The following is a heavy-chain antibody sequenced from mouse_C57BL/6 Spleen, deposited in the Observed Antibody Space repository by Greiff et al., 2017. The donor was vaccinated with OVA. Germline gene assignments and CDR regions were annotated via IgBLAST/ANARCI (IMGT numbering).Heavy chain of an antibody. Sequence: QVQLQQPGTELVKPGASVKLSCKASGYTFTSYWMHWVKQRPGQGLEWIGNINPSNGGTNYNEKFKSKATLTVHKSSSTAYMQLSSLTSEDSAVYYCARDEGMSVYWKFAYWGQGTLVTVSA. D-gene: IGHD2-1*01. J-gene: IGHJ3*01. V-gene: IGHV1-53*01. CDR2: INPSNGGT. CDR3: ARDEGMSVYWKFAY. CDR1: GYTFTSYW.